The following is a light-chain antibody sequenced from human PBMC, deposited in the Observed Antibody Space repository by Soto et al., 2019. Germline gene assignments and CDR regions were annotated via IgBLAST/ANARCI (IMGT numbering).Light chain of an antibody. V-gene: IGLV2-14*01. CDR3: SSYTISITLG. J-gene: IGLJ1*01. Sequence: QSMLTQPASVSGSPGQSITISCTGTSSDVGGYNYVSWYQQHPGKAPKLMIYEVSNRPSGVSTRFSGSKSGNTASLTISGLQAEDEADYYCSSYTISITLGVGNGTKVTVL. CDR2: EVS. CDR1: SSDVGGYNY.